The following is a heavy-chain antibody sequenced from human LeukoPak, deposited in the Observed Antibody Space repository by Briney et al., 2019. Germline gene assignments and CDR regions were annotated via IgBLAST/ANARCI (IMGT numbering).Heavy chain of an antibody. CDR2: IFYTGSA. Sequence: PSETLSLTCTVSGGSISSTSYNWGWIRQPPGKGLEWIGSIFYTGSANYSPSLKGRVTMSVDTSKNQFSLILNSVTAADTAIYYCAKTLLRGLYYFDRWGQGTLVTVSS. D-gene: IGHD3-10*01. CDR3: AKTLLRGLYYFDR. J-gene: IGHJ4*02. V-gene: IGHV4-39*07. CDR1: GGSISSTSYN.